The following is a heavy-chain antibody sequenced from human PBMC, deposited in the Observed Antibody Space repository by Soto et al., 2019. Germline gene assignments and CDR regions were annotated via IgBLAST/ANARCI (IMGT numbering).Heavy chain of an antibody. D-gene: IGHD6-13*01. CDR1: GFTFSSYG. J-gene: IGHJ6*02. V-gene: IGHV3-33*01. Sequence: QVQLVESGGGVVQPGRSLRLSCAASGFTFSSYGMHWVRQAPGKGLEWVAVIWYDGSNKYYADSVKGRFTISRDNSKNTLHLQMNSLRAEDTAVYYCARDAGYYYYGMDVWGQGTTVTVSS. CDR2: IWYDGSNK. CDR3: ARDAGYYYYGMDV.